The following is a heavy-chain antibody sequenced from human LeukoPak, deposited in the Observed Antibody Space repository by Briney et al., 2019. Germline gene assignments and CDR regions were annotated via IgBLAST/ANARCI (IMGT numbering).Heavy chain of an antibody. CDR1: GGSISGSLNY. CDR2: INYGGTT. Sequence: PETLSLTCTVSGGSISGSLNYWGWIRQPPRKGLEWIGSINYGGTTYYNPSLKSQVTISVDTSKNQFSLKLSSVTAADTAVYYCARLGSGYPDYWGQGTLVTVSS. CDR3: ARLGSGYPDY. D-gene: IGHD6-19*01. V-gene: IGHV4-39*01. J-gene: IGHJ4*02.